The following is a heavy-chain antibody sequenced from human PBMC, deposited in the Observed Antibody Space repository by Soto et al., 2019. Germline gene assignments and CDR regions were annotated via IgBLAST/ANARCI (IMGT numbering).Heavy chain of an antibody. CDR2: IKQDGSEK. Sequence: EVQLVESGGGLVQPGGSLRLSCEGSGFTFSNYWMNWVRQAPGKGLEWVANIKQDGSEKNYVDSVKGRFTISRDNAKNSLYLQMNSLRVEDTAVSYCVVPTSTFGIWGQGAMVTVSS. V-gene: IGHV3-7*05. J-gene: IGHJ3*02. CDR1: GFTFSNYW. D-gene: IGHD2-15*01. CDR3: VVPTSTFGI.